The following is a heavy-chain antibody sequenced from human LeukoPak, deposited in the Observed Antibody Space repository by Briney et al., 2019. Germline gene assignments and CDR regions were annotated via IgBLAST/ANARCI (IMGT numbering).Heavy chain of an antibody. J-gene: IGHJ4*02. CDR3: AKSQGYCSSTSCRPYSTTWPFNY. V-gene: IGHV3-43*02. CDR1: GFSFDDSA. D-gene: IGHD2-2*01. Sequence: GGSLRLSCAASGFSFDDSAMHWVRQAPGKGLDWVPLISGDGGNTYYADPVKGRFTISSDNSKNSLYLQMNSLRIEDTALYYCAKSQGYCSSTSCRPYSTTWPFNYWGQGTLVTVAS. CDR2: ISGDGGNT.